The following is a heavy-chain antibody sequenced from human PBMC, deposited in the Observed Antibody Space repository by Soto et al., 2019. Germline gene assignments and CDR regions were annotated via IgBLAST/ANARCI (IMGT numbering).Heavy chain of an antibody. CDR3: ASTSYFDNSGSAY. D-gene: IGHD3-22*01. CDR1: GGSISRDNYY. V-gene: IGHV4-30-4*01. J-gene: IGHJ4*02. Sequence: PSETLSLTCTVSGGSISRDNYYWSWIRQPPGKGLEWIGYIYYSGSTYYNPSLKSRVIISIDTSKNQFSLKLSSVTAADTAVYYCASTSYFDNSGSAYWGQGTLVTVSS. CDR2: IYYSGST.